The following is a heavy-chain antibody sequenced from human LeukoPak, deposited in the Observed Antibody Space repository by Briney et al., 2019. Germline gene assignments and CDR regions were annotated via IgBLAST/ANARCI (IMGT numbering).Heavy chain of an antibody. CDR3: AKDKAAAGPTEPYYYFDY. Sequence: GGSLRLSCAASGFTFSSYAMSWVRQAPGKGLEWVSAISGSGGSTYYADSVKGRFTISRDNSKNTLYLQMNSLRAEGTAVYYCAKDKAAAGPTEPYYYFDYWGQGTLVTVSS. D-gene: IGHD6-13*01. CDR1: GFTFSSYA. V-gene: IGHV3-23*01. CDR2: ISGSGGST. J-gene: IGHJ4*02.